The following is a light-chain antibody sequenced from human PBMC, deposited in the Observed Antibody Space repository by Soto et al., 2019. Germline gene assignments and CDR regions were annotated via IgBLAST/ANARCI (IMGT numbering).Light chain of an antibody. V-gene: IGLV2-14*01. CDR2: HVS. Sequence: QSVLTQPRSVSGSPGQSVTISCTGTSSDVGGYNYVSWYQQYPGKAPKLVIYHVSNRPSGVSNRFSGSKSGNSASLTISGLQAEDEADYYCSSYTSTSTYVFGTGTKVTVL. J-gene: IGLJ1*01. CDR1: SSDVGGYNY. CDR3: SSYTSTSTYV.